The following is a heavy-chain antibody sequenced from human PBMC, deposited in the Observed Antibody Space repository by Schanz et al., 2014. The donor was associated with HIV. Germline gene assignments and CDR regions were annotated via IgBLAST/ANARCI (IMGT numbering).Heavy chain of an antibody. D-gene: IGHD2-15*01. J-gene: IGHJ2*01. CDR2: ISYDGSNK. Sequence: QVQLVESGGGVVQPGRSLRLSCAASGFTFSSNGMHWVRQAPGKGLEWVAIISYDGSNKDYADSVKGRFTISRDNSKNTLYLQMNSLRAEDTAVYYCALSRPSGYGGSWYFDLWGRGTLVAVSS. CDR3: ALSRPSGYGGSWYFDL. CDR1: GFTFSSNG. V-gene: IGHV3-33*08.